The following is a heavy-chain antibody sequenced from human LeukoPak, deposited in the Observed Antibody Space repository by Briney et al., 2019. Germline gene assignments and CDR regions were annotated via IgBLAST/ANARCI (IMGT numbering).Heavy chain of an antibody. J-gene: IGHJ1*01. CDR1: GDSISSGGYY. V-gene: IGHV4-30-2*01. D-gene: IGHD2-2*03. CDR3: ARLDMTLGRFDL. CDR2: IDDTGST. Sequence: SQTLSLTCAVSGDSISSGGYYWSWIRQPPGKGLEWIGYIDDTGSTYYKPSLKSRVTISMDKSKNQFSVKLRSVPAADTAVFYCARLDMTLGRFDLRGQGTLLTVSS.